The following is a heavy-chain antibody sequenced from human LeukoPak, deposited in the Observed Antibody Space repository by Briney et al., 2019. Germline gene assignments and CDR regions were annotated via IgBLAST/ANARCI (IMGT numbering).Heavy chain of an antibody. Sequence: SQTLSLTCTVSGGSISSGGYYWSWIRQHPGKGLEWIGYIYYSGSTYYNPSLKSRVTISVDTSKNQFSLKLSSVTAADTAVYYCARAGDLAVVAASKNWFDPWGQGTLVTVSS. CDR3: ARAGDLAVVAASKNWFDP. V-gene: IGHV4-31*03. D-gene: IGHD2-15*01. J-gene: IGHJ5*02. CDR2: IYYSGST. CDR1: GGSISSGGYY.